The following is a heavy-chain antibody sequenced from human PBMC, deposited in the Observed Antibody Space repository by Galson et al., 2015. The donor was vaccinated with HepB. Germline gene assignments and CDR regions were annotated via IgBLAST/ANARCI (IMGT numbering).Heavy chain of an antibody. CDR3: ARVADADYGDHSHFDY. D-gene: IGHD4-17*01. J-gene: IGHJ4*02. Sequence: SLRLSCAASGFAFSTYAMSWVRQAPGKGLEWVSALSGNGYKTYYADSVKGRFTISRDNAKNSLYLQMNNLRAEDTAVYYCARVADADYGDHSHFDYWGQGTLVTVSS. CDR2: LSGNGYKT. CDR1: GFAFSTYA. V-gene: IGHV3-23*01.